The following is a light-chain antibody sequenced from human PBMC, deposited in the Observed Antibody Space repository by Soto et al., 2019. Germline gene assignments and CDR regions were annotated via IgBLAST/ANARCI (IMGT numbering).Light chain of an antibody. Sequence: QSVLTQPRSVSGPPGQSVTISCTGTSSDVGGYNYVSWYQQHPGEAPKLMIYDVSKRPSGVPDRFSGSKSGNTASLTISGLQAEDEADYYCCSYAGNSYVFGTGTKVTVL. CDR2: DVS. V-gene: IGLV2-11*01. J-gene: IGLJ1*01. CDR1: SSDVGGYNY. CDR3: CSYAGNSYV.